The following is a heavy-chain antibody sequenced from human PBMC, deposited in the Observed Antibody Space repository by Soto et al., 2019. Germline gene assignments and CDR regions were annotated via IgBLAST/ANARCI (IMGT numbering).Heavy chain of an antibody. CDR1: GFTFSSYA. D-gene: IGHD6-19*01. J-gene: IGHJ3*02. CDR3: AKDKGSVGIAVAGHRPDAFDI. V-gene: IGHV3-23*01. Sequence: GGSLRLSCAASGFTFSSYAMSWVRQAPGKGLEWVSAISGSGGSTYYADSVKGRFTISRDNSKNTLYLQMNSLRAEDTAVYYGAKDKGSVGIAVAGHRPDAFDIWGQGTMVTVSS. CDR2: ISGSGGST.